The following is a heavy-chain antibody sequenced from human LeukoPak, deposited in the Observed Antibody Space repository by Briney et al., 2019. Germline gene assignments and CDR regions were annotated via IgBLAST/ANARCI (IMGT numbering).Heavy chain of an antibody. CDR1: GFTFSSYA. J-gene: IGHJ4*02. V-gene: IGHV3-23*01. CDR3: ARDMGVTGSNYYFDY. CDR2: ISGSGGST. Sequence: PGGSLRLSCAASGFTFSSYAMSWVRQAPGKGLEWVSAISGSGGSTYYADSVKGRFTISRDNSKNTLYLQMNSLRAEDTAVYYCARDMGVTGSNYYFDYWGQGTLVTVSS. D-gene: IGHD1-20*01.